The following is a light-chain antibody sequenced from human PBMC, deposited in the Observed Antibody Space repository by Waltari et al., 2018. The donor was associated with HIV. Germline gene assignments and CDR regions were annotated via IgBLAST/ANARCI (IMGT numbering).Light chain of an antibody. V-gene: IGLV1-47*02. J-gene: IGLJ1*01. CDR2: NND. Sequence: QSVLTQPSSASGTPGQRVTISCSGSTSNIGTNYVFWYQQLPGTAPKLLIFNNDRRPSGVPERFSASKSGTSASLAISGLRSEDEADYFCAAWDHSRSGFYVFGTGTKVTV. CDR3: AAWDHSRSGFYV. CDR1: TSNIGTNY.